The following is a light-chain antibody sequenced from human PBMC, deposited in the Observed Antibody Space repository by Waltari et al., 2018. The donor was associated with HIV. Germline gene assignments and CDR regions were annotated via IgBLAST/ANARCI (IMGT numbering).Light chain of an antibody. CDR3: QQYESSPYT. J-gene: IGKJ2*01. Sequence: LAWYQLKSGQPPRLVLFGASRRNTGVPERFSGTGSGADFTLTVSNLAPEDFALYFCQQYESSPYTFGQGTK. CDR2: GAS. V-gene: IGKV3-20*01.